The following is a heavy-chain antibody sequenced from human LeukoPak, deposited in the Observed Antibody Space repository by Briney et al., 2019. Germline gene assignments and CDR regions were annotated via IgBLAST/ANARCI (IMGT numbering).Heavy chain of an antibody. Sequence: GGSLRLSCSASGFISSSYAMHWVRQAPGKRLEYVSAITNDVGSTFYADSVEGRFTISRDNSENTLYLQMNSLRAEDTAVYYCVRIPAAIGFADYWGQGTLVTVSS. V-gene: IGHV3-64D*06. CDR3: VRIPAAIGFADY. CDR2: ITNDVGST. D-gene: IGHD2-2*01. CDR1: GFISSSYA. J-gene: IGHJ4*02.